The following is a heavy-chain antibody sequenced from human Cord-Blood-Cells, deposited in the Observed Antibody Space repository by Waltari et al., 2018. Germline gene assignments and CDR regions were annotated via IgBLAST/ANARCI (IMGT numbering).Heavy chain of an antibody. CDR3: AKDFGAGDAFDI. CDR1: GFTFSRYG. CDR2: ISYDGSNK. J-gene: IGHJ3*02. Sequence: QVQLVESGGGVVQPGRSLRLPCAASGFTFSRYGMHWVRQAPGKGLEWVAVISYDGSNKYYADSVKGRFTISRDNSKNTLYLQMNSLRAEDTAVYYCAKDFGAGDAFDIWGQGTMVTVSS. D-gene: IGHD3-10*01. V-gene: IGHV3-30*18.